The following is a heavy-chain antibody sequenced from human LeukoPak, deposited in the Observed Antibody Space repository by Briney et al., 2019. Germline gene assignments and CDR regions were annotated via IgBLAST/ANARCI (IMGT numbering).Heavy chain of an antibody. V-gene: IGHV1-8*01. CDR3: ARGGTYLPFGY. Sequence: GASVKVSCKASGYIFTSYDINWVQQATGQGLEWMGWMNANSGDTGYAQKFQGRVTMTRNTSISTAYMELSSLRSEDTAIYYCARGGTYLPFGYWGQGTLVIVSS. D-gene: IGHD3-10*01. CDR1: GYIFTSYD. J-gene: IGHJ4*02. CDR2: MNANSGDT.